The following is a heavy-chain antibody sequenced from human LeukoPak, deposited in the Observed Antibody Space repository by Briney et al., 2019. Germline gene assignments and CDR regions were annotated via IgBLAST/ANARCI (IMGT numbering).Heavy chain of an antibody. V-gene: IGHV1-2*02. CDR3: ASYSSSAGGYAFDI. Sequence: ASVKVSCKASGYTFTGYYMHWVRQAPGQGLEWMGWINPNSGGTNYAQKFQGRVTMTRDTSISTVYMELSRLRSDDTAVYYCASYSSSAGGYAFDIWGQGTMVTVSS. CDR1: GYTFTGYY. J-gene: IGHJ3*02. CDR2: INPNSGGT. D-gene: IGHD6-6*01.